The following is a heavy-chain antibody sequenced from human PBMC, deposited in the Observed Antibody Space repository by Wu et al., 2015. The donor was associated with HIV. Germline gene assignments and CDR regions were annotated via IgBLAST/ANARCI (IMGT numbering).Heavy chain of an antibody. CDR3: TTARYRSGWYLF. Sequence: QVQLVQSGAEVKKPGASVKVSCKTSGYTFTNYYIHWVRQAPGQGLEWMGYINPNSGGTNYAQDFQGRVTMTRDTSINTAYVELRRLRSDDTAVYWCTTARYRSGWYLFWGQGTLVTVSS. CDR2: INPNSGGT. J-gene: IGHJ4*02. D-gene: IGHD6-19*01. V-gene: IGHV1-2*02. CDR1: GYTFTNYY.